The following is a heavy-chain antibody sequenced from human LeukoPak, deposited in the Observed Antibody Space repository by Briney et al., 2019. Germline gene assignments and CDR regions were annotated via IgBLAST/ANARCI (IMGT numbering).Heavy chain of an antibody. V-gene: IGHV1-2*02. CDR1: GYTLIGYY. Sequence: ASVKVSCKASGYTLIGYYMHSVRPAPGQGLEWMGWINPNSGGTNYAQKFQGRVTMTRDTSISTAYMELSRLRSDDTAVYYCARDKGWWLPDPLYYFVYWGQGTLVTVSS. J-gene: IGHJ4*02. CDR3: ARDKGWWLPDPLYYFVY. CDR2: INPNSGGT. D-gene: IGHD5-12*01.